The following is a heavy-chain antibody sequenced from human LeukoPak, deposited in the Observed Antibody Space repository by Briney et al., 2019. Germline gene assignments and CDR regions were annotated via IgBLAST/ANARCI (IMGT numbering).Heavy chain of an antibody. V-gene: IGHV4-34*01. CDR2: INHSGST. D-gene: IGHD2-2*01. CDR1: GGSFSGYY. Sequence: SETLSPTCAVYGGSFSGYYWSWIRQPPGKGLEWIGEINHSGSTNYNPSLKSRVTISVDTSKNQFSLKLSSVTAADTAVYYCARGRGYIVVVPAATAYFQHWGQGTLVTVSS. J-gene: IGHJ1*01. CDR3: ARGRGYIVVVPAATAYFQH.